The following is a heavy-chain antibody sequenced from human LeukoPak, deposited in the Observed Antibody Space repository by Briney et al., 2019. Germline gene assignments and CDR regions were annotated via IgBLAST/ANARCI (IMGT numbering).Heavy chain of an antibody. J-gene: IGHJ4*02. CDR2: IYHSGIT. V-gene: IGHV4-38-2*02. CDR3: ARDLECSGGSCYSNY. CDR1: GYSISSGYY. Sequence: SETLSLTCIVSGYSISSGYYWGWIRQPPGKGLEWIGNIYHSGITYYNLYNPSLKSRVIISVDTSKNQFSLKLSSVTAADTAVYYCARDLECSGGSCYSNYWGQGTLVTVSS. D-gene: IGHD2-15*01.